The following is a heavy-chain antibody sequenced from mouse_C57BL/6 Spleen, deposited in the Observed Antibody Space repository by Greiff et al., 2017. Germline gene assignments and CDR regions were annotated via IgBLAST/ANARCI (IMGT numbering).Heavy chain of an antibody. V-gene: IGHV3-1*01. D-gene: IGHD4-1*01. CDR3: ARGDWVYAMDY. J-gene: IGHJ4*01. CDR2: ISYSGST. Sequence: DVMLVESGPGMVKPSQSLSLTCTVTGYSITSGYDWHWIRHFPGNKLEWMGYISYSGSTNYNPAPKSRISITHDTSKNHFFLKLNSVTTEDTATYYCARGDWVYAMDYWGQGTSVTVSS. CDR1: GYSITSGYD.